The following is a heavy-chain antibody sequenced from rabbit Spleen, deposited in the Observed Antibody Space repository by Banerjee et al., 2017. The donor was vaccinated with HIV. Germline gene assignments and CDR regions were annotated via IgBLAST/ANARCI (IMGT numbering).Heavy chain of an antibody. CDR2: IYGGSLLTT. J-gene: IGHJ6*01. D-gene: IGHD8-1*01. CDR1: GFSFSARYY. Sequence: QEQLEESGGDLVKPGASLTLTCTASGFSFSARYYMCWVRQAPGKGLHWIACIYGGSLLTTYYATWAKGRFTCSKTSSTTVTLQMTSLTVADTATYFCARDTASSFSSYGMDLWGPGTLVTVS. CDR3: ARDTASSFSSYGMDL. V-gene: IGHV1S45*01.